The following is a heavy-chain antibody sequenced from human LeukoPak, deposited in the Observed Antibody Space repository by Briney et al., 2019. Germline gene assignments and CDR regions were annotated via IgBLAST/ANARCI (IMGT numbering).Heavy chain of an antibody. CDR3: ARRRYCSSTSCYARFTLFDY. D-gene: IGHD2-2*01. V-gene: IGHV4-34*01. CDR2: INHSGST. J-gene: IGHJ4*02. Sequence: SETLSLTCAVYGGSFSGYYWSWIRQPPGKGLEWIGEINHSGSTNYNPSLKSRVTISVDTSKNQFSLKLSSVTAADTAVYYCARRRYCSSTSCYARFTLFDYWGQGTLVTVSS. CDR1: GGSFSGYY.